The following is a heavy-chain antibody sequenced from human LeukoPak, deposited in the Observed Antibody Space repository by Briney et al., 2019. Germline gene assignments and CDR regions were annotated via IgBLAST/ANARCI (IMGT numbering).Heavy chain of an antibody. CDR1: GYTFTSYY. V-gene: IGHV1-46*01. D-gene: IGHD6-19*01. J-gene: IGHJ4*02. CDR2: INPSGGST. CDR3: ASSEAVAGYFDY. Sequence: EASVKVSCKASGYTFTSYYMHWVRQAPGQGLEWMGIINPSGGSTSYAQKFQGRVTMTRDMSTSTVYMELSSLRSEDTAVYYCASSEAVAGYFDYWGQGTLVTVSS.